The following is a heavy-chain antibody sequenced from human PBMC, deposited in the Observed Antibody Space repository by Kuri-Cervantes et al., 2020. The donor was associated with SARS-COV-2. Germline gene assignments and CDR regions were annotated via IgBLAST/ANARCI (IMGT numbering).Heavy chain of an antibody. CDR3: ARDFRPIVVVPAAENWFDP. Sequence: ESLKISCTVSSDSITSYYWSWIRQPPGKGLEWIGYIYYSGTTNYNPSLKSRVTISVDTSKNQFSLKLSSVTAADTAVYYCARDFRPIVVVPAAENWFDPWGQGTLVTVSS. V-gene: IGHV4-59*01. CDR1: SDSITSYY. CDR2: IYYSGTT. D-gene: IGHD2-2*01. J-gene: IGHJ5*02.